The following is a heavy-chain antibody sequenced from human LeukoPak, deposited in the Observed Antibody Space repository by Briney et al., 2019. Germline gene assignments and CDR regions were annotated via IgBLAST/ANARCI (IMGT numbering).Heavy chain of an antibody. V-gene: IGHV3-11*04. Sequence: GGSLRLSCAASGFTFSDYYMNWIRQAPGKGLEWISYISSSGGTIYYADSVKGRFTTSRDNAKNSLYLQMNSLRAEDTAVYYCAGYSSGWFGAFHIWGQGTMVTVSS. D-gene: IGHD6-19*01. CDR3: AGYSSGWFGAFHI. CDR1: GFTFSDYY. J-gene: IGHJ3*02. CDR2: ISSSGGTI.